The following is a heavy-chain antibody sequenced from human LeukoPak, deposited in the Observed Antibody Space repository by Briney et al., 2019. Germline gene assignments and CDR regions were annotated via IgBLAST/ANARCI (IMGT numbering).Heavy chain of an antibody. J-gene: IGHJ4*02. CDR1: GFTFSDYY. V-gene: IGHV3-11*01. D-gene: IGHD2-2*02. CDR2: ISSSGSTI. CDR3: ARARYCSSTSCFTPFDY. Sequence: GGSLRLSCAASGFTFSDYYMSWIRQAPGKGLEWVSYISSSGSTIYYADSVKGRFTISRDNAKNSLYLQINSLRAEDTAVYYCARARYCSSTSCFTPFDYWGQGTLVTVSS.